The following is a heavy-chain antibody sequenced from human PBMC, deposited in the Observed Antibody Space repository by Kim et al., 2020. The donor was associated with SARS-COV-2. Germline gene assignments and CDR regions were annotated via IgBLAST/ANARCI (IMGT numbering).Heavy chain of an antibody. CDR3: ERRPPDYGDQHCDY. D-gene: IGHD4-17*01. Sequence: GGSLRLSCVASGFTFSDYAMNWVRQAPGKGLEWVSAIGGSAGGTYYADSASGRFTISRDNSKNTLYLHMNILRTEDTAVYYCERRPPDYGDQHCDYWGQGTLVTVSS. CDR1: GFTFSDYA. J-gene: IGHJ4*02. CDR2: IGGSAGGT. V-gene: IGHV3-23*01.